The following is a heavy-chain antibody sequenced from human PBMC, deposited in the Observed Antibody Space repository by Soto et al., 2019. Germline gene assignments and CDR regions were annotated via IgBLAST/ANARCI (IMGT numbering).Heavy chain of an antibody. J-gene: IGHJ6*03. CDR3: AKDKFESVTTGHYYYYMDV. CDR1: GFTFSSYG. CDR2: ISYDGSNK. D-gene: IGHD4-17*01. Sequence: GGSLRLSCAASGFTFSSYGMHWVRQAPGKGLEWVAVISYDGSNKYYADSVKGRFTISRDNSKNTLYLQMNSLRAEDTAVYYCAKDKFESVTTGHYYYYMDVWGKGTTVTVSS. V-gene: IGHV3-30*18.